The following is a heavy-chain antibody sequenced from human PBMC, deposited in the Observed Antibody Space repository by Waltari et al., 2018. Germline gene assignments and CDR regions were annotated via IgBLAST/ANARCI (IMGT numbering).Heavy chain of an antibody. Sequence: QVQLQESGPGLVKPSQTLSLTCTVSGGSISSGSYYWRWIRQPAGKGLEWIGRIYTSGRTNYNRSLKGRVTISGDTSKNQFSLKLRSVTAADTAVYYCARAPVRDFWSGYAFDIWGQGTMVTVSS. V-gene: IGHV4-61*02. CDR2: IYTSGRT. CDR1: GGSISSGSYY. CDR3: ARAPVRDFWSGYAFDI. J-gene: IGHJ3*02. D-gene: IGHD3-3*01.